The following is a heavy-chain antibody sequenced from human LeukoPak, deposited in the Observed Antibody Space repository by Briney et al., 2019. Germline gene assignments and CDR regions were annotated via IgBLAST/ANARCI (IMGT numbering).Heavy chain of an antibody. Sequence: PGGSLRLSCAASGFTFSADAMNWVRQAPGKGLEWVSTINYNGGSTYYADSVKGRFTISRDNSKNTLYLQMNSLRAEDTAVYYCARGGSYSLAQLGYWGQGTLVTVSS. D-gene: IGHD1-26*01. V-gene: IGHV3-23*01. CDR1: GFTFSADA. CDR3: ARGGSYSLAQLGY. CDR2: INYNGGST. J-gene: IGHJ4*02.